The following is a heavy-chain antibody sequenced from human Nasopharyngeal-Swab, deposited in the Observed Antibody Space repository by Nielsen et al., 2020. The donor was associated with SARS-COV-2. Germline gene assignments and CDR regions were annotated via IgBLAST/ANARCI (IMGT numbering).Heavy chain of an antibody. J-gene: IGHJ4*02. D-gene: IGHD3-22*01. CDR2: INPDSGET. V-gene: IGHV1-2*02. Sequence: ASVKVSCKTSGYTFTDYYIHWLRQVPGQGLEWVGCINPDSGETRYAQKFQGRVTVTRDRSRSTAYIELSRLRSDDTAVYYCARDYYDNYDSDYWGQGTLVTVSS. CDR1: GYTFTDYY. CDR3: ARDYYDNYDSDY.